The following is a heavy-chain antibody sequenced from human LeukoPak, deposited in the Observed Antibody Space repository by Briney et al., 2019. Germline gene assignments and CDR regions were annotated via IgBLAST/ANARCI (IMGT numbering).Heavy chain of an antibody. V-gene: IGHV3-23*01. Sequence: GGSLRLSCAASGFTFSSYAMSWVRQAPGKGLEWVSAISGSGGSTYYADSVKGRFTISRDNSKNTLYLQMNSLRAEDTAVYYCATVYGSGSYYIGALDYWGQGTLVTVSS. CDR2: ISGSGGST. CDR1: GFTFSSYA. J-gene: IGHJ4*02. CDR3: ATVYGSGSYYIGALDY. D-gene: IGHD3-10*01.